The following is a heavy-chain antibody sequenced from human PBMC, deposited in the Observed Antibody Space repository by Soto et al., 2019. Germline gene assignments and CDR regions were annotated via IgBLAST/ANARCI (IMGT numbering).Heavy chain of an antibody. Sequence: QVQLVQSGAEVKKPGSSVKVSCKASAGTFSNSAFGWVRQAPGQGLEWVGAIIPVFGAVDYAQKLQGRVTISADKSTSTVSLEVCSLRSEDTALYYCARGRGKLDGGGWYGDLQDWGQGTLVTVSS. CDR2: IIPVFGAV. CDR1: AGTFSNSA. CDR3: ARGRGKLDGGGWYGDLQD. V-gene: IGHV1-69*06. J-gene: IGHJ1*01. D-gene: IGHD6-19*01.